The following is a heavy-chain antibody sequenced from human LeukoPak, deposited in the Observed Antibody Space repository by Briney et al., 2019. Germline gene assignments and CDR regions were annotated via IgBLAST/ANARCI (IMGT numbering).Heavy chain of an antibody. V-gene: IGHV1-45*02. J-gene: IGHJ3*02. Sequence: VASVKVSCKASGYTFTYRYLHWVRQAPGQALEWMGWITPFNGNTNYAQKFQDRVTITRDRSMGTAYMELSSLRSEDTAMYYCARSGIGAKNDAFDIWGQGTMVTVSS. CDR2: ITPFNGNT. CDR1: GYTFTYRY. CDR3: ARSGIGAKNDAFDI. D-gene: IGHD3-10*01.